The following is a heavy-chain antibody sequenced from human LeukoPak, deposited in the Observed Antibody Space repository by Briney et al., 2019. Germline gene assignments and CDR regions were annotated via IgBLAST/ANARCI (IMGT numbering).Heavy chain of an antibody. CDR1: GFTVSSNY. Sequence: GGSLRLSCAASGFTVSSNYMNWVRQAPGKGLEWVSGISWNSNSIGYADSVKGRFTISRDNAKNSLYLQMNSLGAEDTALYYCGKDMKYSSRWLDYWGQGTLVTVSS. D-gene: IGHD6-13*01. V-gene: IGHV3-9*01. CDR2: ISWNSNSI. CDR3: GKDMKYSSRWLDY. J-gene: IGHJ4*02.